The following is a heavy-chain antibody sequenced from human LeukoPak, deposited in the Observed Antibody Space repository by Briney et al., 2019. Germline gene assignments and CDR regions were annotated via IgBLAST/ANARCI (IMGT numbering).Heavy chain of an antibody. J-gene: IGHJ4*02. V-gene: IGHV3-30*04. CDR1: GFTFSSYA. Sequence: GGSLRPSCAASGFTFSSYAMHWVRQAPGKGLEWVAVISYDGSNKYYADSVKGRFTISRDNSKNTLYLQMNSLRAEDTAVYYCAKDYDSSGYYLENWGQGTLVTVSS. CDR2: ISYDGSNK. D-gene: IGHD3-22*01. CDR3: AKDYDSSGYYLEN.